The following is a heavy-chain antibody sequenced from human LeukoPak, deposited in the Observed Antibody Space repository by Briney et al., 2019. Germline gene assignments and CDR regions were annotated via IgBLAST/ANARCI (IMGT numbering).Heavy chain of an antibody. Sequence: ASVKVSCKAPGYSFTGYAMNWVRQAPGQGLEWMGWINTNTGNPTYAQGFTGRFVFSLDTSVTTAYLQISSLKTEDTAVYYCARALSIAAAAGGYWGQGTLVTVSS. D-gene: IGHD6-13*01. CDR3: ARALSIAAAAGGY. CDR1: GYSFTGYA. CDR2: INTNTGNP. J-gene: IGHJ4*02. V-gene: IGHV7-4-1*02.